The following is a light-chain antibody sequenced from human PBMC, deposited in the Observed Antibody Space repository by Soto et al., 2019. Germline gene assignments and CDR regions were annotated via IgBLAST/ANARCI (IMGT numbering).Light chain of an antibody. Sequence: DIQITQSPSTLSAALGDRVTITCRAIQSISSWLAWYQQKPGKAPKLLIYKAFSLESGVPPRLSGSGSGTDFTLAISSLQPEDSATYYCLQDINYPWTFGQGTKVDIK. J-gene: IGKJ1*01. V-gene: IGKV1-5*03. CDR1: QSISSW. CDR2: KAF. CDR3: LQDINYPWT.